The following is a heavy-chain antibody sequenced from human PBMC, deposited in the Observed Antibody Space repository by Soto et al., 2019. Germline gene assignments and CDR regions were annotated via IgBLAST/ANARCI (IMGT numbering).Heavy chain of an antibody. Sequence: PVGSVRLSCAASGFTFSSYGMHWVRQAPGKGLEWVAVISYDGSNKYYADSVKGRFTISRDNSKNTLYLQMNSLRAEDTAVYYCAREKRYSYYFDYWGQGTLVTVS. J-gene: IGHJ4*02. V-gene: IGHV3-30*03. CDR2: ISYDGSNK. CDR1: GFTFSSYG. D-gene: IGHD5-18*01. CDR3: AREKRYSYYFDY.